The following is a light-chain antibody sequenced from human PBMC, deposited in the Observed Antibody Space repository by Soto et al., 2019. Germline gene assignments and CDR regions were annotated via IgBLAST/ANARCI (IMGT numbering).Light chain of an antibody. CDR3: QQYGSSPWT. CDR1: QSVTSSH. J-gene: IGKJ1*01. CDR2: DAS. V-gene: IGKV3-20*01. Sequence: EIVLTQSPDTLSLSPGERATLSCRASQSVTSSHLAWYQQKPGQAPRLFIYDASSRATGIPDRFSGSGSGTDFTLTISRLEPEDFAIYYCQQYGSSPWTFGQGTKVEIK.